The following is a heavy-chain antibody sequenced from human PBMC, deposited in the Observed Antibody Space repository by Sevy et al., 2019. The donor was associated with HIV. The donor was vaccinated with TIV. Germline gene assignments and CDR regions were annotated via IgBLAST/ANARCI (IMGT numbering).Heavy chain of an antibody. CDR2: ISHSSTTI. J-gene: IGHJ6*02. D-gene: IGHD6-6*01. V-gene: IGHV3-48*01. Sequence: GGSLRLSCAASGFTFSSYSMNWVRQAPGKGLEWVSYISHSSTTIYYADSVKGRFTISRDNAKNSLYLQMNSLRAEDTAVYYCARGLAALPGYYYGMDVWGQGTTVTVSS. CDR1: GFTFSSYS. CDR3: ARGLAALPGYYYGMDV.